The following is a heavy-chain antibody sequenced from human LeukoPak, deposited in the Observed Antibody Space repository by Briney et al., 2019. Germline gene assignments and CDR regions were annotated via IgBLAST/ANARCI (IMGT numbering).Heavy chain of an antibody. J-gene: IGHJ6*02. Sequence: SETLSLTCTVSGGSISSYYWSWIRQPPRKGLEWVGYIYYSGSTNYNPSLTSRVTISVDTSKNQFSLKLRSVTAADTAVYYCARGQGYYDGSYGMDVWGQGTTVTVSS. V-gene: IGHV4-59*08. D-gene: IGHD3-22*01. CDR2: IYYSGST. CDR3: ARGQGYYDGSYGMDV. CDR1: GGSISSYY.